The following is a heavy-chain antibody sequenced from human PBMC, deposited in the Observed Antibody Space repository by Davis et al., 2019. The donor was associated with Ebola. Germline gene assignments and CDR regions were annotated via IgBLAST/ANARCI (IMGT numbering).Heavy chain of an antibody. CDR2: TYYRSKWYN. Sequence: PSETLSLTCAISGDSVSSNSAAWNWIRQSPSRGLEWLGRTYYRSKWYNDYAVSVKSRITINPDTSKNQFSLQLNSVTPEDTAVYYCAGDGVGYCSSTSCWEGNWFDPWGQGTLVTVSS. J-gene: IGHJ5*02. D-gene: IGHD2-2*01. CDR3: AGDGVGYCSSTSCWEGNWFDP. CDR1: GDSVSSNSAA. V-gene: IGHV6-1*01.